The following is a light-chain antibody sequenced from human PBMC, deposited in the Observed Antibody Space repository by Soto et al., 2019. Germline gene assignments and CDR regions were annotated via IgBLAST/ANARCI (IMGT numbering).Light chain of an antibody. V-gene: IGKV2-24*01. J-gene: IGKJ1*01. CDR2: KIS. CDR1: QGLVHSDGNTY. CDR3: MQATQFSWT. Sequence: DIVMTQTPLSSPVTLGQPASISCRASQGLVHSDGNTYLSWLHQRPGQPPRLLIYKISKRLPGVPERISGSGAGTEFTLKLSRVEAEDVGIYYCMQATQFSWTFGQGTKV.